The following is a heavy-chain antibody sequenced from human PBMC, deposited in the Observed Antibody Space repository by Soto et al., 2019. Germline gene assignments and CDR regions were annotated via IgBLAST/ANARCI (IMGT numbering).Heavy chain of an antibody. J-gene: IGHJ6*02. D-gene: IGHD2-2*01. V-gene: IGHV1-69*08. CDR1: GGTFSRYS. CDR2: IIPIFGIA. CDR3: AREDRDRETGLVPAAIDGMDV. Sequence: QVQLVQSGAEVKKPGSSVKVSSKASGGTFSRYSITWVRQAPGHGLEWIGRIIPIFGIASYAQKFQGRVTITADESTSTAYMELSSLRSDDTAMYYCAREDRDRETGLVPAAIDGMDVWGQGTTVTVSS.